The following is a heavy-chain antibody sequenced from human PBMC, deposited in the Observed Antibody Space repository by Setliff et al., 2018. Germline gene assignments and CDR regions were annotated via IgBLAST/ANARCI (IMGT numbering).Heavy chain of an antibody. V-gene: IGHV4-59*01. CDR2: IYYSGST. CDR3: ARLRGAFDY. J-gene: IGHJ4*02. D-gene: IGHD3-16*01. CDR1: GGSISSYY. Sequence: PSETLSLTCTVSGGSISSYYWRWIRQPPGKRLEWIGYIYYSGSTNYNPSLESRVTISVDTSKNQFSLRLNSATAADPAVYYCARLRGAFDYWGQGTLVTVSS.